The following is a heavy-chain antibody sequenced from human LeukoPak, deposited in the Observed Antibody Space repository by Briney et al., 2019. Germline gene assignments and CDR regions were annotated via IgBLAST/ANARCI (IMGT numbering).Heavy chain of an antibody. D-gene: IGHD3-16*02. CDR2: ISAYNGNT. J-gene: IGHJ4*02. Sequence: GASVKVSCKASGYTFTSYGISWVRQAPGQGLEWMGWISAYNGNTNYAQKLQGRVTMTTDTSTSTAYMELSSLRSEDTAVYYCARGDKRVTFGGVSVPFDFWGQGTLVTVSS. CDR1: GYTFTSYG. V-gene: IGHV1-18*01. CDR3: ARGDKRVTFGGVSVPFDF.